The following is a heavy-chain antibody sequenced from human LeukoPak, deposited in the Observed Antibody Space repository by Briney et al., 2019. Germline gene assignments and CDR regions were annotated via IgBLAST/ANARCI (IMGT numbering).Heavy chain of an antibody. CDR2: ISSSSSYI. J-gene: IGHJ4*02. D-gene: IGHD6-19*01. Sequence: GGSLRLSCAASGFTFSNYAMTWVRQAPGKGLEWVSSISSSSSYIYYADSVKGRFTISRDNAKNSLYLQMNSLRAEDTAVYYCARGVAVAGNDYWGQGTLVTVSS. V-gene: IGHV3-21*01. CDR3: ARGVAVAGNDY. CDR1: GFTFSNYA.